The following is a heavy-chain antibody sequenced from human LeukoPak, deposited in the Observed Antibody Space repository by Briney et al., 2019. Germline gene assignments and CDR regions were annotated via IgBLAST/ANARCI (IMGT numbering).Heavy chain of an antibody. J-gene: IGHJ3*02. CDR2: ISSSGSTI. D-gene: IGHD5-12*01. CDR1: GFTFSDYY. V-gene: IGHV3-11*04. CDR3: ARPLNRRRRGYSGYDYNDAFDI. Sequence: PGGSLRLSCAASGFTFSDYYMSWIRQAPGKGLEWVSYISSSGSTIYYADSVKGRFTISRDNAKNSLYLQMNSLRAEDTAVYYCARPLNRRRRGYSGYDYNDAFDIWGQGTMVTVSS.